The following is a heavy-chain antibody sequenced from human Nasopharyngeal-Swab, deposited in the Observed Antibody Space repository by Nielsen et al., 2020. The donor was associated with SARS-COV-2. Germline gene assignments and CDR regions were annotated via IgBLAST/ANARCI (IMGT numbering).Heavy chain of an antibody. CDR1: GFTFSSYA. D-gene: IGHD2-15*01. CDR2: ISSNGGST. V-gene: IGHV3-64D*06. CDR3: VENAVVAATGY. J-gene: IGHJ4*02. Sequence: GGSLRLSCSASGFTFSSYAMHWVRQAPGKGLEYVSAISSNGGSTYYADSVKGRFTISRDNSKNTLYLQMSSLRAEDTAVYYCVENAVVAATGYWGQGTLVTVSS.